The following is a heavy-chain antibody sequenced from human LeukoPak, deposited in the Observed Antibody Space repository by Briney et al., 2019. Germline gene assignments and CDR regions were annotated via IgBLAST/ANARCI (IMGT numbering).Heavy chain of an antibody. CDR2: ISSDGSQK. D-gene: IGHD5-24*01. CDR1: GFTFSSYA. Sequence: AGGSLRLSCAASGFTFSSYAMHWVRQAPGKGLEWVAIISSDGSQKFYADSVKGRFTISRDNSKNTLYLQMDSLRAEDTAVYYCWKGVEMATISGEDYWGQGTLVTVSS. V-gene: IGHV3-30*18. CDR3: WKGVEMATISGEDY. J-gene: IGHJ4*02.